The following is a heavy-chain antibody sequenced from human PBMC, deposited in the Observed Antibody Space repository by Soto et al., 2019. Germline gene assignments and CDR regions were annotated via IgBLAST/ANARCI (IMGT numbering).Heavy chain of an antibody. CDR3: AKFTYYDFWSGYYTWRDYYGMDV. CDR1: GFTFSSYG. D-gene: IGHD3-3*01. V-gene: IGHV3-30*18. Sequence: QVQPVESGGGVVQPGRSLRLSCAASGFTFSSYGMHWVRQAPGKGLEWVAVISYDGSNKYYADSVKGRFTISRDNSKNTLYLQMNSLRAEDTAVYYCAKFTYYDFWSGYYTWRDYYGMDVWGQGTTVTVSS. CDR2: ISYDGSNK. J-gene: IGHJ6*02.